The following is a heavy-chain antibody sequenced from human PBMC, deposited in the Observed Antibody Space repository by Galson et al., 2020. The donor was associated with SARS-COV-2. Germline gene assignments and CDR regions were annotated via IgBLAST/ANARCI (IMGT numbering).Heavy chain of an antibody. CDR1: GFTFSSYW. Sequence: GGSLRLSCAASGFTFSSYWMHWVRQAPGKGLVWVSRINSDGSSRSYADSVKGRFTISRDNAKNTRTLQMNSLRAEDTAMYYCAKEYYYDSSGPVDAFDIWGQGTMVTVSS. D-gene: IGHD3-22*01. CDR2: INSDGSSR. J-gene: IGHJ3*02. V-gene: IGHV3-74*01. CDR3: AKEYYYDSSGPVDAFDI.